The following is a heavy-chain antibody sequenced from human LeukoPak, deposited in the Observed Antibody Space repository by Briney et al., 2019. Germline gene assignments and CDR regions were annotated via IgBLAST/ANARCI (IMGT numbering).Heavy chain of an antibody. Sequence: PGGSLRLSCEASGFTFSSYGMHWVRQAPGKGLEWVAVIWYDGSNKYYADSVKGRFTISRDNSKNTLYLQMNSLRAEDTAVYYCARGTARRYLDYWGQGTLVTVSS. CDR1: GFTFSSYG. D-gene: IGHD6-6*01. V-gene: IGHV3-33*01. J-gene: IGHJ4*02. CDR2: IWYDGSNK. CDR3: ARGTARRYLDY.